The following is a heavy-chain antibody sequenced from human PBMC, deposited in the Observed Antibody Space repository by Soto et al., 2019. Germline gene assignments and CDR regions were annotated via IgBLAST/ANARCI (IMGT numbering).Heavy chain of an antibody. Sequence: EVQLVESGGGLVQPGGSLRLSCAASGFTVSSNYMSWVRQAPGKGLEWGSVIYSGGSTYYADSVKGRFTISRDNSKNTLYLQMNSLRAEDTAVYYCARDSVVSYYYYYMDVWGKGTTVTVSS. D-gene: IGHD3-10*01. CDR1: GFTVSSNY. CDR3: ARDSVVSYYYYYMDV. J-gene: IGHJ6*03. CDR2: IYSGGST. V-gene: IGHV3-66*01.